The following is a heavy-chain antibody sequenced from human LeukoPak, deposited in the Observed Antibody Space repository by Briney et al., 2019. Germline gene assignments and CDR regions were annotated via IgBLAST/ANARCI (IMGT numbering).Heavy chain of an antibody. V-gene: IGHV3-13*01. CDR1: GFTFSSYD. CDR2: IGTAGDT. J-gene: IGHJ6*02. CDR3: ARAPSNHYGMDV. D-gene: IGHD4-11*01. Sequence: PGGSLRLSCAASGFTFSSYDMRWVRQATGKGLEWISAIGTAGDTYYPGSVKGRFTISRENAKNSLSLQMNSLRAGDTAVYYCARAPSNHYGMDVWGQGTTVTVSS.